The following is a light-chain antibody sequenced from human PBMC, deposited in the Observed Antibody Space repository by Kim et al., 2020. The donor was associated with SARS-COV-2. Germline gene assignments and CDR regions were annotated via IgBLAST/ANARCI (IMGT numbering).Light chain of an antibody. CDR2: GAS. J-gene: IGKJ2*01. Sequence: EIVMTQSPATLSVSPGERATLSCRASQSISNNLAWYQYKPGQPPRLVIYGASTRAPGIPGRFSGSGSGTDFTLTVNSLQSEDFAIYYCHQYNDWPPGDTFGQGTKLEI. CDR3: HQYNDWPPGDT. V-gene: IGKV3-15*01. CDR1: QSISNN.